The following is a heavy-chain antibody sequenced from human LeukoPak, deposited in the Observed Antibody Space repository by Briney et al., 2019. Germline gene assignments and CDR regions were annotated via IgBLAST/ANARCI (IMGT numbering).Heavy chain of an antibody. V-gene: IGHV1-69*13. J-gene: IGHJ6*02. CDR2: IIPIFGTA. CDR1: GYTFTSYG. Sequence: SVKVSCKASGYTFTSYGISWVRQAPGQGLEWMGGIIPIFGTANYAQKFQGRVTITADESTSTAYMELSSLRSEDTAVYYCARGSYYYYYGMDVWGQGTTVTVSS. CDR3: ARGSYYYYYGMDV.